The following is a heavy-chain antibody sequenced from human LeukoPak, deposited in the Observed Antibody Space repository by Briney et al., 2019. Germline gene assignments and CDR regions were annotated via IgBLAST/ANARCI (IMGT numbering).Heavy chain of an antibody. D-gene: IGHD3-3*01. V-gene: IGHV3-74*01. J-gene: IGHJ3*02. Sequence: GGSLRLSCATSGFTFSSYWMYWVRQAPGKGLVWVSRINSDARNTNYADSVQGRFTISRDNAKNTLYLQMNSLRVEDTAVYYCASGIGVGDSFDIWGQGTMVTVSS. CDR3: ASGIGVGDSFDI. CDR1: GFTFSSYW. CDR2: INSDARNT.